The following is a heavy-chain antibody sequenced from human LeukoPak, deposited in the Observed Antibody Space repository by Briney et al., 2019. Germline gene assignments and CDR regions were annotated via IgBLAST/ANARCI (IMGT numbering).Heavy chain of an antibody. CDR3: ARPRPDILVVTAVNPAFDI. CDR2: IYYSGST. Sequence: PSETLSLPCTVSGGSISSSSYYWGWIRQPPGKGLEWIGSIYYSGSTYYNPSLKSRVTISVDTSKNQFSLKLSSVTAAATAMDYCARPRPDILVVTAVNPAFDIWGQGTMVTVSS. J-gene: IGHJ3*02. V-gene: IGHV4-39*01. CDR1: GGSISSSSYY. D-gene: IGHD2-2*01.